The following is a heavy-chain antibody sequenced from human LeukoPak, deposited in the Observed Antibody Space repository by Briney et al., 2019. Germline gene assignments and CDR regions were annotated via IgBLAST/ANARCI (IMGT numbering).Heavy chain of an antibody. Sequence: GGSLRLSCAASGFTFSSYAMSWVRQAPGKGLEWVSGISTNGGSTSYADSVKGRFTISRDNPRKTLYMEMNSLRAEDTAVYYCSVMHRYYDGSGYWVQWGQGTLVTVSS. CDR2: ISTNGGST. CDR1: GFTFSSYA. D-gene: IGHD3-22*01. CDR3: SVMHRYYDGSGYWVQ. J-gene: IGHJ4*02. V-gene: IGHV3-23*01.